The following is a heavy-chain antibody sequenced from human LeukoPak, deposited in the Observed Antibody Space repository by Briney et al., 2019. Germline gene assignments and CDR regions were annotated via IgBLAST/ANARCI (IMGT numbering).Heavy chain of an antibody. CDR2: IYHSGST. CDR1: GGSISSSSYY. D-gene: IGHD3-3*01. Sequence: SETLSLTCTVSGGSISSSSYYWGWIRQPPGKGLEWIGEIYHSGSTNYNPSLKSRVTISVDKSKNQFSLKLSSVTAADTAVYYCARRRITIFGVVIIPADAFDIWGQGTMVTVSS. CDR3: ARRRITIFGVVIIPADAFDI. J-gene: IGHJ3*02. V-gene: IGHV4-39*07.